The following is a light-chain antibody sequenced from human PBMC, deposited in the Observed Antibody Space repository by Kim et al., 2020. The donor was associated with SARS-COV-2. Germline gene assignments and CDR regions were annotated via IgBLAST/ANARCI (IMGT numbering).Light chain of an antibody. CDR2: AAS. CDR1: QSISSY. V-gene: IGKV1-39*01. Sequence: SVGDTVTLPCRASQSISSYLNWYQQRPGKAPKLLIYAASSLQGGVPSRFSGSGSGTDFTLTISSLQPEDFATYYCQQSYSTPFLTFGGGTKVDIK. CDR3: QQSYSTPFLT. J-gene: IGKJ4*01.